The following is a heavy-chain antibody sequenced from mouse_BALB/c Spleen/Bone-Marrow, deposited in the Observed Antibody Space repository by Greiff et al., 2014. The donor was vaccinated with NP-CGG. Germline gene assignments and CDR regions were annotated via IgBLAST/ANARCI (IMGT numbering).Heavy chain of an antibody. V-gene: IGHV5-9-1*01. CDR2: ISSGGSCT. CDR3: ASLFRGAMDY. CDR1: GFTFSSYA. J-gene: IGHJ4*01. Sequence: EVKLVESGGGLVKPGGSLKLSCAASGFTFSSYAMSWVRQTPEKRLEWVATISSGGSCTYYPDSVKGRFTISRDNAKNTLYLQMSSLRSEDTAMYYCASLFRGAMDYWGQGTSVTVSS.